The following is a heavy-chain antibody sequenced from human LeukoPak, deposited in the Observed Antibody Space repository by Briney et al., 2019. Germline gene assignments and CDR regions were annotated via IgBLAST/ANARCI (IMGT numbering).Heavy chain of an antibody. J-gene: IGHJ4*02. CDR3: AKEFRGGWPFDY. V-gene: IGHV3-23*01. CDR1: GFTFSSYA. CDR2: IGSSAGSA. Sequence: PGGSLRLSCTASGFTFSSYAMSWVRQAPGKGLEWVSGIGSSAGSAIYADSVKGRFTISRDNSKNTLYLQMSSLRAEDTALYYCAKEFRGGWPFDYWGQGILVAVSS. D-gene: IGHD6-19*01.